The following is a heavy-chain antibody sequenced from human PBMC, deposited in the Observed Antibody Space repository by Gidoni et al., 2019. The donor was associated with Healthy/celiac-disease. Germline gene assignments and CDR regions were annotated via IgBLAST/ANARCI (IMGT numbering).Heavy chain of an antibody. Sequence: QVQLVESGGGVVQPGRSLRLSCAASGFTFSSYAMHWVRQAPGKGLEWVAVISCDGSNKYYADSVKGRFTISRDNSKNTLYLQMNSLRAEDTAVYYCARSPRGLASEIDYWGQGTLVTVSS. V-gene: IGHV3-30-3*01. CDR3: ARSPRGLASEIDY. CDR1: GFTFSSYA. D-gene: IGHD3-10*01. CDR2: ISCDGSNK. J-gene: IGHJ4*02.